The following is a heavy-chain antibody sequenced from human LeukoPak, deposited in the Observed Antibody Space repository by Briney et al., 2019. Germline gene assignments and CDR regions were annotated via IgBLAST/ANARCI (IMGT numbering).Heavy chain of an antibody. J-gene: IGHJ4*02. Sequence: GGSLTLSCAGSGFTFSSYAMSWVRQAPGQGLEWVSVISDSGDYTSYADSVRGRFTISRDNSRNTLYLQMISLRPEDTAVYYCAKDTSIGKYCTNGVCSLFDYWGQGTLVTVSS. CDR2: ISDSGDYT. CDR1: GFTFSSYA. CDR3: AKDTSIGKYCTNGVCSLFDY. D-gene: IGHD2-8*01. V-gene: IGHV3-23*01.